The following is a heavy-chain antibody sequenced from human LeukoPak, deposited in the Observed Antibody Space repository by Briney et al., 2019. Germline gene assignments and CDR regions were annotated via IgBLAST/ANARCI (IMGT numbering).Heavy chain of an antibody. Sequence: PGGSLRLSCAASGFTFSDYYMSWIRQAPGKGLEWVSYISSSGSTIYYADSVKGRFTISRDNAKNSLYLQMNSLRAEDTAAYYCARGRPYYDFWSGYSQPYYYYGMDVWGQGTTVTVSS. J-gene: IGHJ6*02. V-gene: IGHV3-11*01. D-gene: IGHD3-3*01. CDR1: GFTFSDYY. CDR3: ARGRPYYDFWSGYSQPYYYYGMDV. CDR2: ISSSGSTI.